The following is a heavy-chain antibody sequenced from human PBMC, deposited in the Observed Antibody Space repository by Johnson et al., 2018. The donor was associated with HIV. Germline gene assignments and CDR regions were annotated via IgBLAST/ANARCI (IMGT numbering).Heavy chain of an antibody. CDR2: INRDGGST. D-gene: IGHD1-26*01. CDR3: ARDQGARGSYFLFGVRYAFDI. CDR1: GFTFTNAC. V-gene: IGHV3-74*01. Sequence: VQLVESGGGLVKPGGSLRLSCAASGFTFTNACMSWVRQAPGQGLEWVGRINRDGGSTSSADSLKGRFIISRDHSKNTLYVQMNSLRAEDTAMYYCARDQGARGSYFLFGVRYAFDIGGQGTMVTVSP. J-gene: IGHJ3*02.